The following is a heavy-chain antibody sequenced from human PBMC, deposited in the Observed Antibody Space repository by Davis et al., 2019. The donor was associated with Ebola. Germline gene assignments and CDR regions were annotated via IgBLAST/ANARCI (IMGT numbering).Heavy chain of an antibody. CDR1: GFTFSDYY. D-gene: IGHD6-13*01. CDR3: ARDKTAAGNAKVGYYGMDV. J-gene: IGHJ6*02. V-gene: IGHV3-11*01. CDR2: ISSSGSTI. Sequence: GESLKISCAASGFTFSDYYTSWIRQAPGKGLEWVSYISSSGSTIYYADSAKGLITISRDNAKNSLYLQMNSLRAEDTAVYYCARDKTAAGNAKVGYYGMDVWGQGTTVTVSS.